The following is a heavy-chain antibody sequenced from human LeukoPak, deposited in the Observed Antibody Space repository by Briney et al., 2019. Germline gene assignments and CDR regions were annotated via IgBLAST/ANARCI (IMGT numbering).Heavy chain of an antibody. CDR1: GGSISSGGYS. CDR3: ARGSHSGSNAFDI. CDR2: IYHSGST. V-gene: IGHV4-30-2*01. J-gene: IGHJ3*02. Sequence: SETLSLTCAVSGGSISSGGYSWSWIRQPPGKGLEWIGYIYHSGSTYYNPSLKSQVTISVDRSKNQFSLKLSSVTAADTAVYYCARGSHSGSNAFDIWGQGTMVTVSS. D-gene: IGHD3-22*01.